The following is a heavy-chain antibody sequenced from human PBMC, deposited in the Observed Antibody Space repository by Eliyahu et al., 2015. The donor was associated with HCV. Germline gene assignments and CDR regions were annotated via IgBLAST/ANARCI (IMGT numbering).Heavy chain of an antibody. CDR1: RFTFXSYS. D-gene: IGHD6-19*01. CDR2: ISSSGTSI. J-gene: IGHJ4*02. Sequence: EVQLVESGGGLVQPGGSLRLSCAASRFTFXSYSMNWVRQAPGRGLEWISYISSSGTSIHYAHSVKGRFTISRDNAKNSLHLQMNSLRDEDTAVYYCARDHPASSVAGADYWGQGTLVTVSS. V-gene: IGHV3-48*02. CDR3: ARDHPASSVAGADY.